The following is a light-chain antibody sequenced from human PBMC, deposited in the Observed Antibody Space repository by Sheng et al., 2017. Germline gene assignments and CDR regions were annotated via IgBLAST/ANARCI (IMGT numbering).Light chain of an antibody. CDR2: DAS. CDR3: QQRSNWPPYT. J-gene: IGKJ2*01. CDR1: QSVTSSY. V-gene: IGKV3-11*01. Sequence: EIVLTQFPGTLSLSPGDRATLSCRASQSVTSSYLAWYQQKPGQAPRLLIYDASNRATGIPARFSGSGSGTDFTLTISSLEPEDFAVYYCQQRSNWPPYTFGQGTKLEIK.